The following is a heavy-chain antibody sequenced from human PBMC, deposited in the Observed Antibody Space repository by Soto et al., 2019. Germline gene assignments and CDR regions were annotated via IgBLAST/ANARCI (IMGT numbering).Heavy chain of an antibody. J-gene: IGHJ4*02. V-gene: IGHV3-30-3*01. CDR3: ARVGGYSYGSDGGLHY. CDR1: GFTFSSYA. CDR2: ISYDGSNK. D-gene: IGHD5-18*01. Sequence: GGSLRLSCAASGFTFSSYAMHWVRQAPGKGLEWVAVISYDGSNKYYADSVKGRFTISRDNSKNTLYLQMNSLRAEDTAVYYCARVGGYSYGSDGGLHYWGQGTLVTSPQ.